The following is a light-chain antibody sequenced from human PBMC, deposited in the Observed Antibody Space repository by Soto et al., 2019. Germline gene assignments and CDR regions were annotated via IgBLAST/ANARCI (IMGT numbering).Light chain of an antibody. CDR3: AAWDDSLSGHVV. V-gene: IGLV1-47*01. J-gene: IGLJ2*01. CDR1: SSNIGSNY. CDR2: RNN. Sequence: QSVLTQPHSASGTPGQRVTISCSGSSSNIGSNYVYWYQQLPGTAPKLLIYRNNQRPSGVPDRFYGSKSGTSASLAISGLRSEDEADYYCAAWDDSLSGHVVFGGGTKVTVL.